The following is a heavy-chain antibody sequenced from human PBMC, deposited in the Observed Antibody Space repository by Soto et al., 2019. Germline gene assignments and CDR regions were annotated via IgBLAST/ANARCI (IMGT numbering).Heavy chain of an antibody. CDR1: GGSFSGYY. J-gene: IGHJ6*02. Sequence: SETLSLTCAVYGGSFSGYYWSWIRQPPGKGLEWIGEINHSGSTNYNPSLKSRVTISVDTSKNQFSLKLSSVTAADTAVYYCARVRDRGWIYYYGMDVWGQGTTVT. CDR3: ARVRDRGWIYYYGMDV. V-gene: IGHV4-34*01. D-gene: IGHD6-19*01. CDR2: INHSGST.